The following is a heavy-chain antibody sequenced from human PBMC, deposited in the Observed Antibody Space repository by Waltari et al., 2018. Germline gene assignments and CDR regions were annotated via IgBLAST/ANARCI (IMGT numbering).Heavy chain of an antibody. D-gene: IGHD3-10*01. CDR1: GFTVSTKY. V-gene: IGHV3-53*01. Sequence: EVQLVESGGGLIQPGGSLRLSCAASGFTVSTKYMSWVRQAPGKGLEWVSVILGGGNTYYADSVKGRFTISRDNSENTLSLQMNSLRADDTAVYYCTRHNYYGSGSYYFDYWGQGTLVTVSS. CDR2: ILGGGNT. CDR3: TRHNYYGSGSYYFDY. J-gene: IGHJ4*02.